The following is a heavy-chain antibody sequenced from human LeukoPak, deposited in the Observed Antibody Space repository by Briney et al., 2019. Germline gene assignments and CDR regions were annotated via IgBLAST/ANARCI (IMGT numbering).Heavy chain of an antibody. CDR2: ISGSGGST. CDR1: GFTFSNYA. Sequence: PGGSLRLSCAASGFTFSNYAMSWVRQAPGKGLEWVSVISGSGGSTYYVDSVQGRFTISRDNSKNTLFLQMDGLRAEDTAVYYCAKGGFGRPFDYWGQGTLVTVSS. D-gene: IGHD3-10*01. J-gene: IGHJ4*02. V-gene: IGHV3-23*01. CDR3: AKGGFGRPFDY.